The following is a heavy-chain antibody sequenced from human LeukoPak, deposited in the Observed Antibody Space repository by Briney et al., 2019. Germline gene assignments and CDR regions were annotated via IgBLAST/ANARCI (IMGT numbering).Heavy chain of an antibody. CDR2: IYYSGST. V-gene: IGHV4-39*01. J-gene: IGHJ6*02. D-gene: IGHD5-12*01. CDR3: ARLGRLGGMDV. CDR1: GGSISSSSYY. Sequence: SETLSLTCTVSGGSISSSSYYWGWIRQPPGKGLEWIGSIYYSGSTYYNPSLKSRVTISVDTSKNQFSLKLSSVTAADTAVYYCARLGRLGGMDVWGQGTTVTVSS.